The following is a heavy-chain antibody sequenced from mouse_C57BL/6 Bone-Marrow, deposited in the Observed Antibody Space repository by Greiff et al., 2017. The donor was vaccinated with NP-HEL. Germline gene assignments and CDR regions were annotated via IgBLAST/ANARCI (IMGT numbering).Heavy chain of an antibody. D-gene: IGHD4-1*02. CDR1: GYSFTSYY. J-gene: IGHJ4*01. CDR2: IYPGSGNT. Sequence: QVQLQQSGPELVKPGASVKISCKASGYSFTSYYIHWVKQRPGQGLEWIGWIYPGSGNTKYNEKFKGKATLTADTSSSTAYMQLSSLTSEDSAVYYCASPTGYYYAMDYWGQGTSVTVSS. CDR3: ASPTGYYYAMDY. V-gene: IGHV1-66*01.